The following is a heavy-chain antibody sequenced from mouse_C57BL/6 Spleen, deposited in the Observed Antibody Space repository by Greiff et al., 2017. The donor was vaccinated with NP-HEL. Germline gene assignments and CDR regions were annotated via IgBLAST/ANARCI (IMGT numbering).Heavy chain of an antibody. J-gene: IGHJ1*03. CDR3: ARCDYGSSYLYWYFDV. V-gene: IGHV1-81*01. Sequence: QVQLQQSGAELARPGASVKLSCKASGYTFTSYGISWVKQRTGQGLEWIGEIYPRSGNTYYNEKFKGKATLTEDKSSSTAYMELRSLTSEDSAVYFCARCDYGSSYLYWYFDVWGTGTTVTVSS. CDR2: IYPRSGNT. CDR1: GYTFTSYG. D-gene: IGHD1-1*01.